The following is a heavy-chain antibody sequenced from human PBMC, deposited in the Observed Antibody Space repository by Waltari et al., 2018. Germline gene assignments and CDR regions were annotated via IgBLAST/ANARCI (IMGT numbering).Heavy chain of an antibody. D-gene: IGHD2-15*01. Sequence: QLQLQQSGPGLVKPSESLSLTCAVSYDSMGERDFWSLVRQSPGKGLEWIGQVHRSGRTNYNPSLASRVTISADTSHNQVALKVPSPTAADTAIYYCARDRGRGLYLDSWGPGTLVTVSP. CDR2: VHRSGRT. CDR3: ARDRGRGLYLDS. J-gene: IGHJ4*02. V-gene: IGHV4-4*02. CDR1: YDSMGERDF.